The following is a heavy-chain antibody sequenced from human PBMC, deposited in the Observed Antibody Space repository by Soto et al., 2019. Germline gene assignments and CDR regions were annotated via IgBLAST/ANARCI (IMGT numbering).Heavy chain of an antibody. CDR2: ISSGSEYI. Sequence: EMQLVESGGGLVKPGGSLRLSCAASGFTFSTYGMNWVRQAPGKGLEWVSSISSGSEYIYYADSLKGRLTISRDNARNSLYLQLNSLRAEDTAVYYCATDGAAGSVMEVWGQGTKVTVYS. D-gene: IGHD6-13*01. CDR1: GFTFSTYG. V-gene: IGHV3-21*01. J-gene: IGHJ6*02. CDR3: ATDGAAGSVMEV.